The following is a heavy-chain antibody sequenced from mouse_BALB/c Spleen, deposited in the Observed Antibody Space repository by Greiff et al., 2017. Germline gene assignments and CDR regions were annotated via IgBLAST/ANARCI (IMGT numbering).Heavy chain of an antibody. Sequence: VQLQQSAAELARPGASVKMSCKASGYTFTSYTMHWVKQRPGQGLEWIGYINPSSGYTEYNQKFKDKTTLTADKSSSTAYMQLSSLTSEDSAVYYCASYRSWFDYWGQGTTLTVSS. D-gene: IGHD2-14*01. CDR3: ASYRSWFDY. CDR1: GYTFTSYT. CDR2: INPSSGYT. V-gene: IGHV1-4*02. J-gene: IGHJ2*01.